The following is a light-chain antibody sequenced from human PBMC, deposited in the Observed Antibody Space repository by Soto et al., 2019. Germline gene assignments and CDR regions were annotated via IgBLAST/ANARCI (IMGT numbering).Light chain of an antibody. Sequence: EIVLTQSPGTLSLSPGERATLSFRASQSVSSTSLAWYQQKPGQAPRLLIYGASSRATGIPDRFSGSGSGTDFTLTISRLEPEDFAVYYCQQYDSSPFTFGPGTKVDIK. CDR3: QQYDSSPFT. J-gene: IGKJ3*01. CDR2: GAS. V-gene: IGKV3-20*01. CDR1: QSVSSTS.